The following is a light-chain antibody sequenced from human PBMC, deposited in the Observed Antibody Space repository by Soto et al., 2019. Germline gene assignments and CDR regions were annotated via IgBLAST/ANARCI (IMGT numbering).Light chain of an antibody. CDR1: QSISSSY. Sequence: VSLPKRKRATLSCRASQSISSSYLAWYQQRPGQAPRLLIYGASSRATGIPDRFSGSGSGTEFTLTINCFEPEDFAVYYCQPDGSLPELTFCGGTKVDI. CDR3: QPDGSLPELT. V-gene: IGKV3-20*01. CDR2: GAS. J-gene: IGKJ4*01.